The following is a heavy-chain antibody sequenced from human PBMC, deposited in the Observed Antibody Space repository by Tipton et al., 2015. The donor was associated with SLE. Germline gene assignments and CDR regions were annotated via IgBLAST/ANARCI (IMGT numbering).Heavy chain of an antibody. D-gene: IGHD1-26*01. V-gene: IGHV3-30*04. CDR3: ARDNLLGSYYYMDV. J-gene: IGHJ6*03. CDR2: ISYDGSNK. CDR1: GFTFSSYA. Sequence: SLRLSCAASGFTFSSYAMHWVRQAPGKGLEWVAVISYDGSNKYYADSVKGRFTISRDNSKNTLYLQMNSLRAEDTAVYYCARDNLLGSYYYMDVWGKGTTVTVSS.